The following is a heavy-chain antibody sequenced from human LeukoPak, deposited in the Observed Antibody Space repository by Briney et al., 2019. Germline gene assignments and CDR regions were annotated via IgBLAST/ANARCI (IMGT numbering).Heavy chain of an antibody. V-gene: IGHV5-51*01. J-gene: IGHJ4*02. CDR1: GFTFSTYS. CDR2: IYAGDSST. D-gene: IGHD3-16*01. Sequence: GESLKISCKGSGFTFSTYSFAWMRQMPGKGLEWMGVIYAGDSSTRYSPSFQGQVTISVDKSISTVYLQWSSLKASDSAIYYCARHSCYDSWGQGTLVTVSS. CDR3: ARHSCYDS.